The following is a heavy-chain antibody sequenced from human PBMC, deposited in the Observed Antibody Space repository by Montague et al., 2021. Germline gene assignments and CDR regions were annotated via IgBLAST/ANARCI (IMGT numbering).Heavy chain of an antibody. Sequence: SETLSLTCAVYGASFKAYYWSWIRQPPGKGLEWIGEVKSSGASNYNSSLTSRVTISVDIPKKQFSLNLRSMTAADTAMYYCMGWSGFESGDFWGQGTQVIVSS. J-gene: IGHJ4*02. CDR2: VKSSGAS. CDR1: GASFKAYY. V-gene: IGHV4-34*01. CDR3: MGWSGFESGDF. D-gene: IGHD3-3*01.